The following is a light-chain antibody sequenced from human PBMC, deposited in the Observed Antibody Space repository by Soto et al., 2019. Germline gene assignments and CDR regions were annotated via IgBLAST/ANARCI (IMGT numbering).Light chain of an antibody. Sequence: QSVLTQPRSVSGSPGQSVTISCTGTSSDVGAYKYVSWYQQHPGKAPMLMIYDVSKRPSGVPDRFSGSKSGNTASLTISGLQAEDEADYYCCSYTGTYTSSVFGTGTKVTVL. CDR2: DVS. J-gene: IGLJ1*01. CDR3: CSYTGTYTSSV. CDR1: SSDVGAYKY. V-gene: IGLV2-11*01.